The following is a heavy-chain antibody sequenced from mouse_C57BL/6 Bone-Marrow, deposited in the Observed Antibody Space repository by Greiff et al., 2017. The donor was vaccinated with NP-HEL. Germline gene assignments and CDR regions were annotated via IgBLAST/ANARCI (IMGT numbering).Heavy chain of an antibody. CDR3: SRGKGSTMVTTGGFDY. D-gene: IGHD2-2*01. J-gene: IGHJ2*01. V-gene: IGHV1-61*01. CDR2: IYPSDSDT. Sequence: VQLQQPGAELVRPGSSVKLSCKASGYTFTSYWMDWVKQRPGQGLEWIGNIYPSDSDTHYNQKFKDKATLTVDKSSSTAYMQLSSLTSEDSAVYYYSRGKGSTMVTTGGFDYWGQGTTLTVSS. CDR1: GYTFTSYW.